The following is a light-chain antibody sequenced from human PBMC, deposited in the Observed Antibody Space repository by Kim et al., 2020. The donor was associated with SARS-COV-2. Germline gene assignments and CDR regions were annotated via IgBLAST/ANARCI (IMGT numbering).Light chain of an antibody. J-gene: IGKJ1*01. CDR2: KAS. CDR3: QQYNYYVWT. CDR1: QNIGSW. Sequence: ASVGDRVTITCRASQNIGSWLAWYQQIPGKAPKLLIYKASTLQRGVPARFSGSGSGKDFTLTISSLQPDDFATYYCQQYNYYVWTFGQGTKVDIK. V-gene: IGKV1-5*03.